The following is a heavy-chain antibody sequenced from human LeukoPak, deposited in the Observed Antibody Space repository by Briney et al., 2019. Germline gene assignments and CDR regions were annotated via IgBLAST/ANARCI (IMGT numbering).Heavy chain of an antibody. J-gene: IGHJ3*02. D-gene: IGHD3-22*01. Sequence: GGSLRLSCAASGFTFTTYWMHWVRQAPGKGLVWVSHINSDGSITSYADSVKGRFTISRDNAKNTLYLQMNSLRAEDTAVYYCARISTDYYDSSGYYSDAFDIWGQGTMVTVSS. CDR3: ARISTDYYDSSGYYSDAFDI. CDR1: GFTFTTYW. V-gene: IGHV3-74*01. CDR2: INSDGSIT.